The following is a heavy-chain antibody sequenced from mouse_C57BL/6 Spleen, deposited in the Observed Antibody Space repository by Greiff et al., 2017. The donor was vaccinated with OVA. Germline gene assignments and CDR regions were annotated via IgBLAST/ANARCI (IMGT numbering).Heavy chain of an antibody. D-gene: IGHD1-1*01. V-gene: IGHV1-4*01. Sequence: VMLVESGAELARPGASVKMSCKASGYTFTSYTMHWVKQRPGQGLEWIGYINPSGGYTKYNQKFKDKATLTADKSSSTAYMQRSSLTSEDSAVYYCERELGYGSSYDYFDYWGQGTTLTVSS. CDR3: ERELGYGSSYDYFDY. CDR2: INPSGGYT. J-gene: IGHJ2*01. CDR1: GYTFTSYT.